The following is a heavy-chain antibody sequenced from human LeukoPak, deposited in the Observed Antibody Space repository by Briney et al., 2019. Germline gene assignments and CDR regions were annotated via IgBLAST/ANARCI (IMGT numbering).Heavy chain of an antibody. CDR3: ARPYSSSSDYYFDY. V-gene: IGHV3-13*01. CDR1: GFTFSDYD. D-gene: IGHD6-6*01. Sequence: GGSLRLSCAASGFTFSDYDMHWVRQATGKGLEWVSAIGTAGDTYYTGSVKGRFTISRENAKNSLYLQMNSLRAGDTAVYYCARPYSSSSDYYFDYWGQGTLVTVSS. CDR2: IGTAGDT. J-gene: IGHJ4*02.